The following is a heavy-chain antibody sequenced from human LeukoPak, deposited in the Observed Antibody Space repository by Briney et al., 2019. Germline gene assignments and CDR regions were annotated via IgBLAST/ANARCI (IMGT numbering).Heavy chain of an antibody. V-gene: IGHV4-59*08. CDR1: GGSISSYY. D-gene: IGHD6-19*01. Sequence: SETLSLTCTVSGGSISSYYWSWIRQPPGKGLEWIGYIYYSGSTNYNPSLKSRVTISGDTSKNQFSLKLSSVTAADTAVYYCARAGGQQWLVENWFDPWGQGTLVTVSS. CDR3: ARAGGQQWLVENWFDP. J-gene: IGHJ5*02. CDR2: IYYSGST.